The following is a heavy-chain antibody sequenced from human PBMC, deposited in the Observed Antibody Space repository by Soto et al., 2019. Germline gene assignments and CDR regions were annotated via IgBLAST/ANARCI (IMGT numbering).Heavy chain of an antibody. CDR2: ISAYNGNK. Sequence: QVQLVQSGAEVKKPGASVKVSCKASGYTFTSYGISWVRQAPGQGLEWMGWISAYNGNKNYAQKFEGRVTMTTDASTSTDYMGLRSLRSGDSAVYYCARRVAGYSSGFDDDWGQGTLVTVSS. CDR1: GYTFTSYG. J-gene: IGHJ4*02. V-gene: IGHV1-18*01. CDR3: ARRVAGYSSGFDDD. D-gene: IGHD6-25*01.